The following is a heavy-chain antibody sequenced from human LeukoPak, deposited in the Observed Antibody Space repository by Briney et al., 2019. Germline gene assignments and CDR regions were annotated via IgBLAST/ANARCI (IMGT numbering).Heavy chain of an antibody. J-gene: IGHJ4*02. D-gene: IGHD5-18*01. Sequence: GRSLRLSCAASGFTFSSYAMGWVRQAPGKGLEWVSVISGSGDVTYYADSVKGRFTISRDNSKNTLYLQMNSLRAEDTAVFYCAKGSTAGYYFDYWGQGTLVTVSS. CDR1: GFTFSSYA. CDR2: ISGSGDVT. CDR3: AKGSTAGYYFDY. V-gene: IGHV3-23*01.